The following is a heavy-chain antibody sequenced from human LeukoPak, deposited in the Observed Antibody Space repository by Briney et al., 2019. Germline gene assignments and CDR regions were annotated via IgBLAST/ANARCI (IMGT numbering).Heavy chain of an antibody. CDR1: GYTFTGYY. V-gene: IGHV1-2*02. CDR2: INPNSGGT. J-gene: IGHJ4*02. CDR3: ARDRTSYCSGGSCYEPDY. D-gene: IGHD2-15*01. Sequence: ASVKVSCKASGYTFTGYYMHWVRQAPGQGLEWMGWINPNSGGTNYAQKFQGRVTTTRDTSISTAYMELSRLGSDDTAVYYCARDRTSYCSGGSCYEPDYWGQGTLVTVSS.